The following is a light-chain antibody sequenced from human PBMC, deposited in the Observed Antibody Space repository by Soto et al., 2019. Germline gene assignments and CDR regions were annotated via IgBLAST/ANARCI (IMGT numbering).Light chain of an antibody. CDR1: SSDAFGYNY. CDR2: DVS. Sequence: QSALTQPASVSGSPGQSITFSCTGASSDAFGYNYVSWYQQHPGKAPKLMIYDVSHRPSGVSNRFSGSRSGNTASLTISGLQAEDEATYYCSTYTDRSIAGVFGAGTKLTVL. J-gene: IGLJ3*02. V-gene: IGLV2-14*01. CDR3: STYTDRSIAGV.